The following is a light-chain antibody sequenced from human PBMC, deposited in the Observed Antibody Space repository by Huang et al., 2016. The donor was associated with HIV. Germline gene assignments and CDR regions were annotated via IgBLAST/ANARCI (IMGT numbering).Light chain of an antibody. CDR2: GAS. Sequence: EIVMTQSPATLSASPGERATLSCRASQSVSSNLAWYQQKPGQAPRLRIYGASTRATGIPARFSGSGSGTDFTLTISSLQSEDFAVYYCQQNNNWPPLFTFGPGTKVDIK. V-gene: IGKV3-15*01. CDR1: QSVSSN. CDR3: QQNNNWPPLFT. J-gene: IGKJ3*01.